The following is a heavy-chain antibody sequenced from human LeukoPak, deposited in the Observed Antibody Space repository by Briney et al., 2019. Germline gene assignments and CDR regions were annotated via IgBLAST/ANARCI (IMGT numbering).Heavy chain of an antibody. D-gene: IGHD1-14*01. CDR1: GGSFSGYY. CDR2: IYYSEST. J-gene: IGHJ4*02. Sequence: SETLSLTCAVYGGSFSGYYWSWIRQHPGKGLEWIGYIYYSESTYYNPSLKSRVTISVDTSKNQFSLKLSSVTAADTAVYYCARAGGQPVLFDYWGQGTLVTVSS. CDR3: ARAGGQPVLFDY. V-gene: IGHV4-31*11.